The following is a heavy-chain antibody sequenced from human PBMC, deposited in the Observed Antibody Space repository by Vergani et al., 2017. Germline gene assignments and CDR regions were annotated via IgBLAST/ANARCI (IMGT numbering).Heavy chain of an antibody. J-gene: IGHJ4*02. CDR1: GGSISSSRYY. D-gene: IGHD6-19*01. CDR2: IYYSGST. Sequence: QLQLQESGPGLVKPSETLSLTCTVSGGSISSSRYYWGWIRQPPGKGLEWIGRIYYSGSTYYNPSLKSRVTISVDTSKNQFSLKLSSVTAADTAVYYCARRPRAVAETYYFDDWGQGTLVTVSS. V-gene: IGHV4-39*01. CDR3: ARRPRAVAETYYFDD.